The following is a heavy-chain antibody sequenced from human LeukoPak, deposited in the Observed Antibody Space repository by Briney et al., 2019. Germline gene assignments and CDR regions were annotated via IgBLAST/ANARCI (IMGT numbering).Heavy chain of an antibody. CDR1: GFTFSDYY. CDR3: ARNYCSSTSCYGVLDY. CDR2: ISSSGSTI. V-gene: IGHV3-11*01. Sequence: PGGSLRLSCAASGFTFSDYYMSWIRQAPGKGLEWVSYISSSGSTIYYADSVKGRFTTSRDNAKNSLYLQMNSLRAEDTAVYYCARNYCSSTSCYGVLDYWGQGTLVTVSS. J-gene: IGHJ4*02. D-gene: IGHD2-2*01.